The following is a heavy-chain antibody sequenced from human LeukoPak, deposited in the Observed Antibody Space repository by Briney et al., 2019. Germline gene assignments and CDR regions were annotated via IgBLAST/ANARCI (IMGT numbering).Heavy chain of an antibody. CDR3: ARGSGYSYVWDYYYGMDV. Sequence: PSETLSLTCTVSGGSLSSSSYSWGWIRQPPGKGLEWIGTIFYSGSTDYNPSLKSRVTISVDMSQNQFSLKPSSVTAADTAVYYCARGSGYSYVWDYYYGMDVWGQGTTVTVCS. V-gene: IGHV4-39*07. CDR2: IFYSGST. CDR1: GGSLSSSSYS. D-gene: IGHD5-18*01. J-gene: IGHJ6*02.